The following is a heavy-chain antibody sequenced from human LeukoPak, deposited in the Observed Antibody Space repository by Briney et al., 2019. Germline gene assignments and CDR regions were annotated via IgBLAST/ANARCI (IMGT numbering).Heavy chain of an antibody. CDR1: GGSISSSSYY. CDR2: IYYSGST. Sequence: SETLSLTCTVSGGSISSSSYYWGWIRQPPGKGLEWIGSIYYSGSTYYNPSLKSRVTTSVDTSKNQFSLKLSSVTAADTAVYYCARLGWQQEAPQPYNWFDPWGQGTLVTVSS. D-gene: IGHD6-13*01. V-gene: IGHV4-39*01. CDR3: ARLGWQQEAPQPYNWFDP. J-gene: IGHJ5*02.